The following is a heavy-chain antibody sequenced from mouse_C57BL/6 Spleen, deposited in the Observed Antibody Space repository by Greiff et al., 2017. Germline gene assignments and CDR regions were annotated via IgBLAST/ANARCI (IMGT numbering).Heavy chain of an antibody. J-gene: IGHJ3*01. CDR1: GYAFSSYW. Sequence: VQLQQSGAELVKPGASVKISCKASGYAFSSYWMNWVKQRPGKGLEWIGQIYPGDGDTNYNGKFKGKATLTADKSSSTAYMQLSSLTSEDSAVYFCAREGTYYGNTWFAYWGQGTLVTVSA. V-gene: IGHV1-80*01. D-gene: IGHD2-10*01. CDR3: AREGTYYGNTWFAY. CDR2: IYPGDGDT.